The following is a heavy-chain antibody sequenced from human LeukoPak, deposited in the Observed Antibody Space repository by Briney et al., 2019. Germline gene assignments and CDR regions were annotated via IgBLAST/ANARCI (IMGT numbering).Heavy chain of an antibody. CDR1: GGTISSSSYY. CDR2: IYYSGIT. D-gene: IGHD6-19*01. Sequence: SGTLSLTCTVSGGTISSSSYYWGWIRQPPGMGLVWIVSIYYSGITYSNPALKRRGTISVDTAKTQISLKLSSVTAADTAVYYCAREVAGTPWIDYWGQGTLVTVSS. V-gene: IGHV4-39*02. CDR3: AREVAGTPWIDY. J-gene: IGHJ4*02.